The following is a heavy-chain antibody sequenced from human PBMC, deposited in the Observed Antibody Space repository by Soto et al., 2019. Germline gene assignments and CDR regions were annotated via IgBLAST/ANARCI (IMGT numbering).Heavy chain of an antibody. V-gene: IGHV1-8*01. CDR2: MNPNTGNS. D-gene: IGHD1-1*01. CDR1: GYTFTSYD. Sequence: ASVKVSCKASGYTFTSYDTYWVRQATGQGLEWMGWMNPNTGNSGYAQKFQGRVTMTSDTSINTAHMELSSLRSEDTAVYYCARRAETNGWNGFGADKYYFDFWGQGTLVTVSS. J-gene: IGHJ4*02. CDR3: ARRAETNGWNGFGADKYYFDF.